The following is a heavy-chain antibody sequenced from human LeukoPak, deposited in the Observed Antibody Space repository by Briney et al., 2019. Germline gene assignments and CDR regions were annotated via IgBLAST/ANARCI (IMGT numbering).Heavy chain of an antibody. CDR3: ARGERSWFGGYFDY. D-gene: IGHD3-10*01. J-gene: IGHJ4*02. CDR1: GGSISSYY. Sequence: PSETLSLTCTVSGGSISSYYWSWIRQPAGKGLEWIGRIYTSGSTNYNPSLKSRVTMSVDTSKNQFSLKLSSVTAADTAVYYCARGERSWFGGYFDYWGQGTLVTVSS. V-gene: IGHV4-4*07. CDR2: IYTSGST.